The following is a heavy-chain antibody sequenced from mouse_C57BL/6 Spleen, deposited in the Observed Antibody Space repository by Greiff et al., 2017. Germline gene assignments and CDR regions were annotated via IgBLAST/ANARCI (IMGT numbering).Heavy chain of an antibody. CDR3: ARRGFFDY. J-gene: IGHJ2*01. CDR2: IDTSDSYT. V-gene: IGHV1-69*01. CDR1: GYTFTSYW. Sequence: QVQLQQPGAELVMPGASVKLSCKASGYTFTSYWMHWVKQRPGQGLEWIGEIDTSDSYTNYNQKFKGKSTLTVDKSSSTAYMQLSSLTSEDSAVYYCARRGFFDYWGQGTTLTVSS.